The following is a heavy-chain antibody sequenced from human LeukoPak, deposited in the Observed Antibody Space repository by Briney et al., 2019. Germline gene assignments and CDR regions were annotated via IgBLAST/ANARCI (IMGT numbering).Heavy chain of an antibody. CDR3: ARVPPWYNWNCLDY. Sequence: SQTLSLTCTVSGDSISSGGHYWSWIRQLPGKGPEWIGYIFHTGSTYYNPSLKSRVIISVDTSKNQFSPKLSSVTAADTAVYYCARVPPWYNWNCLDYWGQGTLVTVSS. J-gene: IGHJ4*02. D-gene: IGHD1-7*01. V-gene: IGHV4-31*03. CDR2: IFHTGST. CDR1: GDSISSGGHY.